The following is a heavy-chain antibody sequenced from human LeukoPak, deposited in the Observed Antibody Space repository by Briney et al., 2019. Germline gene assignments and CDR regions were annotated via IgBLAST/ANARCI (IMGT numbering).Heavy chain of an antibody. CDR1: GFTFSSYW. CDR3: ARVALSGNYYYYYGMDV. V-gene: IGHV3-7*01. D-gene: IGHD3-3*01. CDR2: IKQDGSEK. J-gene: IGHJ6*02. Sequence: WGSLRLSCAASGFTFSSYWMSWVRQAPGKALEWVANIKQDGSEKYYVDSVKGRFTISRDNAKNSLYLQMNSLRAEDTAVYYCARVALSGNYYYYYGMDVWGQGTTVTVSS.